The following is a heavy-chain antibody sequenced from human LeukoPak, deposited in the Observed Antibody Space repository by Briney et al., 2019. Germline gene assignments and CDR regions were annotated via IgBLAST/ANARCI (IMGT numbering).Heavy chain of an antibody. D-gene: IGHD3-22*01. J-gene: IGHJ5*02. Sequence: SQTLSLTCAISGDSVSSNSAAWNWIRQSPSRGLEWLGRTYYRSKWYNDYAVSVKSRITINPDTSKNQFSLQLNSVTPEDTAVYYCARDLELPTMIAPPGWFDPWGQGTLVTVSS. V-gene: IGHV6-1*01. CDR1: GDSVSSNSAA. CDR3: ARDLELPTMIAPPGWFDP. CDR2: TYYRSKWYN.